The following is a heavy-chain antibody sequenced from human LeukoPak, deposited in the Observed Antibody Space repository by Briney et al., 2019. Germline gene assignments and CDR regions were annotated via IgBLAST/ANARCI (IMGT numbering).Heavy chain of an antibody. D-gene: IGHD3-22*01. CDR3: ARPPNYYDSSGYDY. Sequence: ASVKVSCKASGYTFTSYGISWVRQAPGQGLEWMGRMSAYNGNTNYAQKFQGRVTMTRDTSISTAYMELSRLRSDDTAVYYCARPPNYYDSSGYDYWGQGTLVTVSS. J-gene: IGHJ4*02. V-gene: IGHV1-18*01. CDR2: MSAYNGNT. CDR1: GYTFTSYG.